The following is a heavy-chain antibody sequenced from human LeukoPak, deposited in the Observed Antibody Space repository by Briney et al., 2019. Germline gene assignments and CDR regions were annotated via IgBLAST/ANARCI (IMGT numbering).Heavy chain of an antibody. CDR3: AKFGYCSSTSCYADAFDI. D-gene: IGHD2-2*01. CDR1: GYTFTDNY. V-gene: IGHV1-2*02. CDR2: INPSTGGI. Sequence: ASVKVSCKTSGYTFTDNYMHWVRQAPGQGLEWVGWINPSTGGINYARKFQDRITMTKDASLSTAYMELNSLTYDDTAVYYCAKFGYCSSTSCYADAFDIWGQGTMVTVSS. J-gene: IGHJ3*02.